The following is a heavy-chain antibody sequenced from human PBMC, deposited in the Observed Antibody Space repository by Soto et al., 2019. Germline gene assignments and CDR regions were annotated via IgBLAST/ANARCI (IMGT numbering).Heavy chain of an antibody. CDR1: GFTFSGSA. J-gene: IGHJ6*02. D-gene: IGHD3-10*01. CDR2: IRSKANSYAT. CDR3: TRQRGYYGSGSYYNGPYYYYGMDV. V-gene: IGHV3-73*01. Sequence: GGSLRLSCAASGFTFSGSAMHWVRQASGKGLEWVGRIRSKANSYATAYAASVKGRFTISRDDSKNTAYLQMNSLKTEDTAVYYCTRQRGYYGSGSYYNGPYYYYGMDVWGQGTTVTVSS.